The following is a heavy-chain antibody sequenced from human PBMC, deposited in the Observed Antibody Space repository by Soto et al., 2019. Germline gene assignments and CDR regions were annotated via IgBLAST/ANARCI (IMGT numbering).Heavy chain of an antibody. V-gene: IGHV3-23*01. Sequence: GWALRLSCAASAFTFGTYGMSWVRQAPGKGLEWVSTISGSGNYTYYADSVKGRFTISRDNFKNIVYLQMNKLKAEDTALYYCARAIEGAVSKFGGWGQGTLVTVS. D-gene: IGHD3-16*01. J-gene: IGHJ4*01. CDR3: ARAIEGAVSKFGG. CDR2: ISGSGNYT. CDR1: AFTFGTYG.